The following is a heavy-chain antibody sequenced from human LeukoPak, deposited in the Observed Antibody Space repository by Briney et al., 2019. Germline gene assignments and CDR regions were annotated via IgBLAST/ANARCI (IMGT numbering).Heavy chain of an antibody. CDR2: IYYSGST. J-gene: IGHJ4*02. CDR3: ASRNYYGSGKDPSFFDY. Sequence: SERVSLTCTVSGGSISSSSYYWGWIRQPPGKGLEWIGSIYYSGSTYYNPSLKSRVTISVDTSKNQFSLKLSSVTAADTAVYYCASRNYYGSGKDPSFFDYWGQGTLVTVSS. CDR1: GGSISSSSYY. D-gene: IGHD3-10*01. V-gene: IGHV4-39*01.